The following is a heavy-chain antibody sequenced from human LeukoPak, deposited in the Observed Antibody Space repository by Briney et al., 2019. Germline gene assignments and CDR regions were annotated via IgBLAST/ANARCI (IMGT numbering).Heavy chain of an antibody. CDR2: IYYIGGT. CDR1: GPSTSRQY. Sequence: AATVSLMCPLSGPSTSRQYGSWLRQPAGRGLECMVYIYYIGGTNYHPSFKTGSPISVATPKNQFSLKLSSVTPATTPEYYCASGYSSGGMCYSGGRSFDLWGRGTLVTVSS. V-gene: IGHV4-59*11. D-gene: IGHD2-15*01. CDR3: ASGYSSGGMCYSGGRSFDL. J-gene: IGHJ2*01.